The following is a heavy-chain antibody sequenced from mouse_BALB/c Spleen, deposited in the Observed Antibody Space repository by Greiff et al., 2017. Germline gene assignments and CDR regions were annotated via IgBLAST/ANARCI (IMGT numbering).Heavy chain of an antibody. CDR3: ARHRTYDGYYFDY. Sequence: EVKLMESGGGLVQPGGSLKLSCAASGFTFSSYTMSWVRQTPEKRLEWVAYISNGGGSTYYPDTVKGRFTISRDNAKNTLYLQMSSLKSEDTAMYDCARHRTYDGYYFDYWGQGTTLTVSS. CDR1: GFTFSSYT. J-gene: IGHJ2*01. CDR2: ISNGGGST. V-gene: IGHV5-12-2*01. D-gene: IGHD2-3*01.